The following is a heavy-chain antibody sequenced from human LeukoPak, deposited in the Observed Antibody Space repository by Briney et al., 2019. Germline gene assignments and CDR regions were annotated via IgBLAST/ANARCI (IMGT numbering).Heavy chain of an antibody. J-gene: IGHJ4*02. CDR3: AKVDSITMVRGVIYSFFDY. CDR2: ISGSGGST. Sequence: GGSLTLSCAVSGFTFSSYAMSWLRQAPGKGLEWVSAISGSGGSTYYAASVKRRFTISRDNSKNTLYLQMNSLRAEDTAVYYCAKVDSITMVRGVIYSFFDYWGQGTLVTVSS. D-gene: IGHD3-10*01. V-gene: IGHV3-23*01. CDR1: GFTFSSYA.